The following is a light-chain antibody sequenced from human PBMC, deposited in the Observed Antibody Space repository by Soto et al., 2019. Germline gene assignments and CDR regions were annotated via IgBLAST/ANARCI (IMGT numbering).Light chain of an antibody. CDR2: GGS. CDR1: QDISNY. Sequence: DIQMTQSPSSLSASVGDRVTITCRASQDISNYLVWFQQKPGKAPKSLIYGGSSLRSGVPSKFSGSGSGTDFTLTISSLKPEDVATYYCQQYKSYPITFGQGTRLEIK. CDR3: QQYKSYPIT. J-gene: IGKJ5*01. V-gene: IGKV1-16*02.